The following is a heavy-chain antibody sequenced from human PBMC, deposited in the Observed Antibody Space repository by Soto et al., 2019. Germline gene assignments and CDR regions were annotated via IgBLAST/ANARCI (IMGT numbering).Heavy chain of an antibody. V-gene: IGHV5-51*01. D-gene: IGHD3-22*01. J-gene: IGHJ4*02. CDR3: ARVRPPNYYDSSGYQVFDY. Sequence: GESLKISCKGSGYSFTSYWIGWVRQMPGKGLEWKGIIYPGDSDTRYSPSFQGQVTISADKSISTAYLQWSSLKASDTAMYYCARVRPPNYYDSSGYQVFDYWGQGTLVTVSS. CDR1: GYSFTSYW. CDR2: IYPGDSDT.